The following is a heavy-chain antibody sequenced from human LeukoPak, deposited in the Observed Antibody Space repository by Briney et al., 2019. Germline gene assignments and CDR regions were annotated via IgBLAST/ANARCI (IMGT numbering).Heavy chain of an antibody. D-gene: IGHD2-21*02. V-gene: IGHV1-2*02. J-gene: IGHJ6*03. CDR1: GYTFTGYY. CDR2: INPNSGGT. Sequence: ASVKVSCKASGYTFTGYYMHWVRQAPGQGLEWVGWINPNSGGTNYAQKFQGRVTMTRDTSISTAYMELSRLRSDDTAVYYCARSCGGDCERYYYYMDVWGKGTTVTVSS. CDR3: ARSCGGDCERYYYYMDV.